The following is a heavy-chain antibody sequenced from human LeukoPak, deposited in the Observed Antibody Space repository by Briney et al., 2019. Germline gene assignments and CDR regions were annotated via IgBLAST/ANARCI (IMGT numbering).Heavy chain of an antibody. CDR3: ATSGGYRNAFDI. CDR1: GFTFSSYA. D-gene: IGHD6-19*01. Sequence: GGSLRLSCAASGFTFSSYAMHWVRQAPGKGLEWVAVISYDGSNKYYADSVKGRFTISRDNAKNSLYLQMNSLRAEDTAVYYCATSGGYRNAFDIWGQGTMVTVSS. V-gene: IGHV3-30-3*01. J-gene: IGHJ3*02. CDR2: ISYDGSNK.